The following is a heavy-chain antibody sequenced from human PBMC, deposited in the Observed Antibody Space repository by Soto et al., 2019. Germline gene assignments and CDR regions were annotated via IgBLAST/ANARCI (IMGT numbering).Heavy chain of an antibody. Sequence: GGSLRLSCAASGFTFNRYSMNWVRQAPGKGLEWVSSVTSSSSYMLYADSVKGRFTISRDDAKDSLLLQMNSLRADDTAVYYCAREADFASSGYVLDYWGQGTLVTVSS. CDR2: VTSSSSYM. D-gene: IGHD3-22*01. V-gene: IGHV3-21*01. CDR1: GFTFNRYS. J-gene: IGHJ4*02. CDR3: AREADFASSGYVLDY.